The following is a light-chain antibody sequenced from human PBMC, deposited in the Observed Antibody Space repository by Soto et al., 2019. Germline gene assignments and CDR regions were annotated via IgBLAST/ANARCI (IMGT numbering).Light chain of an antibody. CDR3: CSYAGSYTLRVV. Sequence: QSVLTQPASVSGSPGQSVTISCTGTSSDVGGYNYVSWYQQHPGKAPKLMIYDVSKRPSGVPDRFSGSKSGNTASLTISGLQAEDEADYYCCSYAGSYTLRVVFGGGTKVTVL. V-gene: IGLV2-11*01. CDR1: SSDVGGYNY. CDR2: DVS. J-gene: IGLJ2*01.